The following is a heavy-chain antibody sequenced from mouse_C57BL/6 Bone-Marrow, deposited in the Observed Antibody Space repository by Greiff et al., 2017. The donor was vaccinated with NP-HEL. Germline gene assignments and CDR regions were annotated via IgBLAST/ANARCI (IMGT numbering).Heavy chain of an antibody. CDR3: ARWAGAYAMDY. CDR2: INPSSGYT. CDR1: GFTFTSYT. J-gene: IGHJ4*01. Sequence: QVQLQQSGAELARPGASVKMSCKASGFTFTSYTMHWVKQRPGQGLEWIGYINPSSGYTKYNQKFKDKATLTADKSSSTAYMQLSSLTSEDSAVYYGARWAGAYAMDYWGQGTSVTVSS. V-gene: IGHV1-4*01.